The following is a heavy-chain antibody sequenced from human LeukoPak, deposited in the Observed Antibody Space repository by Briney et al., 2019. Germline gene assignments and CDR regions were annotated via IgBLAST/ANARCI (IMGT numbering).Heavy chain of an antibody. CDR1: GGTFSSYA. CDR2: IIPIFGTA. Sequence: GSSVKVSCKASGGTFSSYAISWVRQAPGQGLEWMGGIIPIFGTANYAQKSQGRVTITADESTSTAYMELSSLRSEDTAVYYCARVIGTDSGSYSGAFDIWGQGTMVTVSS. D-gene: IGHD1-26*01. J-gene: IGHJ3*02. V-gene: IGHV1-69*01. CDR3: ARVIGTDSGSYSGAFDI.